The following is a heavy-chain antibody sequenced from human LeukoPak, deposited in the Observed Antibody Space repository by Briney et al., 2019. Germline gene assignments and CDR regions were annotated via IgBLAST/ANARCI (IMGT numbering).Heavy chain of an antibody. CDR1: GFTFSSYW. J-gene: IGHJ6*03. D-gene: IGHD6-13*01. CDR2: IKEDGSQK. Sequence: GSLRLSCAASGFTFSSYWMTWVRQAPGKGPEWVANIKEDGSQKYCVDSVRGRFTISRDNAKNSLFLQMNSLRAEDTAVYYCARDGAAADTYYYYMDVWGKGTTVTVSS. V-gene: IGHV3-7*01. CDR3: ARDGAAADTYYYYMDV.